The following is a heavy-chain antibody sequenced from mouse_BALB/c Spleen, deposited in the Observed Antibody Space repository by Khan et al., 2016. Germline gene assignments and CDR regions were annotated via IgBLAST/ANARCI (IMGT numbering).Heavy chain of an antibody. CDR2: INPDSSTI. Sequence: EVQLVESGGGLVQPGGSLKLSCAASGFDFSRYWMIWVWQAPGKGLEWIGEINPDSSTIHYTPSLKDKFIISRDNAKNTLYLQMSTVRSEGTALCYCARPHYYGYMNYWGQGTTLTVSS. D-gene: IGHD1-2*01. CDR3: ARPHYYGYMNY. CDR1: GFDFSRYW. V-gene: IGHV4-1*02. J-gene: IGHJ2*01.